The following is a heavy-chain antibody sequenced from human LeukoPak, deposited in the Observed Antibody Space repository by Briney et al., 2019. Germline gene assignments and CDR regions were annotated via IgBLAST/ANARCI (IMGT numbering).Heavy chain of an antibody. V-gene: IGHV3-7*01. J-gene: IGHJ5*02. CDR1: GFTFSSYW. CDR2: IKQDGSEK. D-gene: IGHD6-13*01. CDR3: ARDRGSGWSNYFDP. Sequence: GGSLRLSCAASGFTFSSYWMSWVRQAPGKGLEWVANIKQDGSEKYYVDSVKGRFTISRDNAKDSLYLQMNSLRAEDTAVYYCARDRGSGWSNYFDPWGQGTLVIVSS.